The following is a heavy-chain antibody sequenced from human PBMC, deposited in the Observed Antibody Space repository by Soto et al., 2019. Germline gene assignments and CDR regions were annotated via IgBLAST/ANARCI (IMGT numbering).Heavy chain of an antibody. J-gene: IGHJ6*02. Sequence: ASGKVSCKASGYTFTSHAMHWVRQAPGQRPEWLGWINAGTGNTRYSQKFEVRVTISMDTSANTSYMEMNSLTSEDTAVYYCARRRAHRNDYYYGMDVWGQGTTVSVS. CDR1: GYTFTSHA. CDR3: ARRRAHRNDYYYGMDV. CDR2: INAGTGNT. V-gene: IGHV1-3*01.